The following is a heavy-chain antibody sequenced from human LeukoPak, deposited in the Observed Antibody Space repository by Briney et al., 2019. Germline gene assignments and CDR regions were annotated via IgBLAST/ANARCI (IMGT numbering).Heavy chain of an antibody. CDR3: AGHHPSGTTYPDALAF. V-gene: IGHV4-39*01. D-gene: IGHD1-1*01. CDR1: GASISSSSHY. J-gene: IGHJ3*01. CDR2: LYYSGST. Sequence: SETLSLTCTVSGASISSSSHYWGWIRQPPGKGLEWIATLYYSGSTYFNPSLNRRVTTSVDSSKNQFSLKLTSVTAADTAVYYCAGHHPSGTTYPDALAFWGQGTMVTVSS.